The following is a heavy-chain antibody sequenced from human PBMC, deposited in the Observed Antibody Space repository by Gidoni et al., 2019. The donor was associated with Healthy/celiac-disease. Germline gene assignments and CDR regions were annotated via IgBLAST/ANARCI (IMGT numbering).Heavy chain of an antibody. CDR1: GGSFSGYY. CDR2: INHSGST. J-gene: IGHJ5*02. V-gene: IGHV4-34*01. Sequence: GGSFSGYYWSWIRQPPGKGMEWIGEINHSGSTNYNPSLKSRVTISVDTSKYQFSLKLSSVTAADTAVYYCARGHSGSYRRWFDPWGQGTLVTVSS. CDR3: ARGHSGSYRRWFDP. D-gene: IGHD1-26*01.